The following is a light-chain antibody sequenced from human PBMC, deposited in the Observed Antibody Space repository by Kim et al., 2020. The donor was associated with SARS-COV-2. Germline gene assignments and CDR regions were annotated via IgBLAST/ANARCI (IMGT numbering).Light chain of an antibody. J-gene: IGKJ1*01. CDR2: DAS. CDR1: QSVSSY. CDR3: QQRSNWPPWT. Sequence: EIVLTQSPATLSLCPGERATLSCRASQSVSSYFAWYQQEPGQAPRLLIYDASNRATGIPARFSGSGSGTDFTLTLNSLEPEDFAVYYCQQRSNWPPWTFGQGTKVDIK. V-gene: IGKV3-11*01.